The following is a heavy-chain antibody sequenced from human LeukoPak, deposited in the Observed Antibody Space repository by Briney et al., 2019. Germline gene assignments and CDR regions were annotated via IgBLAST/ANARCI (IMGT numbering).Heavy chain of an antibody. CDR3: AGNPPTIVVVPAASSRGRFGWFDP. CDR2: ISTTSSYI. CDR1: GFSFSTYA. J-gene: IGHJ5*02. Sequence: GGSLRLSCAASGFSFSTYAISWVRQAPGKGLEWVSCISTTSSYIFYADSVRGRFTISRDNAKNSLYLQMDSLRAEDTAVYYCAGNPPTIVVVPAASSRGRFGWFDPWGQGTLVTVSS. V-gene: IGHV3-21*01. D-gene: IGHD2-2*01.